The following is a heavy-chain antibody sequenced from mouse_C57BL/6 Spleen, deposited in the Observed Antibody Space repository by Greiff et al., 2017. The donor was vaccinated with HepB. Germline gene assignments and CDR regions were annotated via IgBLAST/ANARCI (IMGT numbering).Heavy chain of an antibody. CDR3: VSHYGAAWFAY. V-gene: IGHV10-1*01. CDR2: IRSKSNNYAT. D-gene: IGHD1-1*02. CDR1: GFSFNTYA. Sequence: DVQLVESGGGLVQPKGSLKLSCAASGFSFNTYAMNWVRQAPGKGLEWVARIRSKSNNYATYYADSVKDRFTISRDDSESMLYLQMNNLKTEDTAMYYCVSHYGAAWFAYWGQGTLVTVSA. J-gene: IGHJ3*01.